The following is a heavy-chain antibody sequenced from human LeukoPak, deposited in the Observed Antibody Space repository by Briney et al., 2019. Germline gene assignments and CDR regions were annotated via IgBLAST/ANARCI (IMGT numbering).Heavy chain of an antibody. CDR3: ARDSSGYYDSSGPYYFDY. CDR1: GYSISSGYY. J-gene: IGHJ4*02. D-gene: IGHD3-22*01. Sequence: PSETLSPTCAVSGYSISSGYYWGWIRQPPGKGLEWIGSIYHSGSTYYNPSLKSRVTISVDTSKNQFSLKLSSVTAADTAVYYCARDSSGYYDSSGPYYFDYWGQGTLVTVSS. CDR2: IYHSGST. V-gene: IGHV4-38-2*02.